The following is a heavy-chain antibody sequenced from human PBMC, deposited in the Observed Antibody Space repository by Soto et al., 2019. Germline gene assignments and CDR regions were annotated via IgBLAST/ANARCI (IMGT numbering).Heavy chain of an antibody. CDR2: ISSSSSYI. D-gene: IGHD2-15*01. J-gene: IGHJ3*02. V-gene: IGHV3-21*01. Sequence: EVQLVESGGGLVKPGGSLRLSCAASGFTFSSYSMNWVCQAPGKGLEWVSSISSSSSYIYYADSVKGRFTISRDNAKNSLYLQMNSLRAEDTAVYYCASAPWRGYCSGGSCYGDAFDIWGQGTMVTVSS. CDR1: GFTFSSYS. CDR3: ASAPWRGYCSGGSCYGDAFDI.